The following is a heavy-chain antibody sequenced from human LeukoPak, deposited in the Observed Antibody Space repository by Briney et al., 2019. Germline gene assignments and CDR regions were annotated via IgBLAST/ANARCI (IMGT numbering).Heavy chain of an antibody. V-gene: IGHV4-31*03. J-gene: IGHJ5*02. Sequence: SSETLSLTCTVSGGSISSGGYYWSWIRQHPGKGLEWIGYIYYSGSTYYNPSLKSRVTISVGTSKNQFSLKLSSVTAADTAVYYCARDLRAYGGYESWGQGTLVTVSS. CDR3: ARDLRAYGGYES. D-gene: IGHD5-12*01. CDR1: GGSISSGGYY. CDR2: IYYSGST.